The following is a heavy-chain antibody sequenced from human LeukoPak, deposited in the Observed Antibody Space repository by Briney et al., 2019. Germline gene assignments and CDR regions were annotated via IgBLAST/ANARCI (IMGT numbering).Heavy chain of an antibody. CDR1: GGSISSSYY. CDR2: IHYSGST. CDR3: ARYCGGDCYSGTD. Sequence: KTSETLSLTCTVSGGSISSSYYWHWIRQPPGKGLEWIGRIHYSGSTNYNPSLESRVTISVDTSKNQFSLKLSSVTAADTAVYYCARYCGGDCYSGTDWGQGTLVTVSS. D-gene: IGHD2-21*02. J-gene: IGHJ4*02. V-gene: IGHV4-59*01.